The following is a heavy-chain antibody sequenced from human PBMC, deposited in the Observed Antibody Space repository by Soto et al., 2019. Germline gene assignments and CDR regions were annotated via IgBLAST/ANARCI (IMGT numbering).Heavy chain of an antibody. V-gene: IGHV3-30-3*01. D-gene: IGHD5-18*01. Sequence: PGGSLRLSCAASGFDFSTHVVHWVRQAPGQGLKWVAVISYDGYNAYYADSVKGRFTISKDNSRNTLFLQMDNLRSDDTAVYFCARDGGFSYGFDYYFDYWGQGTLVTVSS. CDR2: ISYDGYNA. CDR3: ARDGGFSYGFDYYFDY. CDR1: GFDFSTHV. J-gene: IGHJ4*02.